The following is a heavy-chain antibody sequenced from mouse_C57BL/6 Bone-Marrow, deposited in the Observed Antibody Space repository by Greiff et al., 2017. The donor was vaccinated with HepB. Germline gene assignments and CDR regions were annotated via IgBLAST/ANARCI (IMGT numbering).Heavy chain of an antibody. CDR3: RGSSWSYWYFDV. V-gene: IGHV1-4*01. J-gene: IGHJ1*03. D-gene: IGHD1-1*01. CDR1: GYTFTSYT. CDR2: INPSSGYT. Sequence: VKLVESGAELARPGASVKMSCKASGYTFTSYTMHWVKQRPGQGLEWIGYINPSSGYTKYNQKFKDKATLTADKSSSTAYMQLSSLTSEDSAVYYCRGSSWSYWYFDVWGTGTTVTVSS.